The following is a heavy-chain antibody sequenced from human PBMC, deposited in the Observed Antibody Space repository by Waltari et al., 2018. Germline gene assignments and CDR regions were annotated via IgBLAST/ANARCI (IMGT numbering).Heavy chain of an antibody. D-gene: IGHD1-26*01. J-gene: IGHJ3*02. Sequence: QVHLQESGPGLVKPSETLSLSCSVSGDSFSSDDYYWGWIRQPPGKGLEWIGSVYYSGSSYYNPSLKSRVTISLDKSKNQFSVLLTSVAAADTAVYYCARHYRADGGSFDTWGQGTIVTVSS. CDR1: GDSFSSDDYY. CDR3: ARHYRADGGSFDT. CDR2: VYYSGSS. V-gene: IGHV4-39*01.